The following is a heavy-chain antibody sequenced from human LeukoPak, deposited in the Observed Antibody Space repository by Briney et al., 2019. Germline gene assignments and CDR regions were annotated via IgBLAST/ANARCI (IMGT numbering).Heavy chain of an antibody. CDR1: GGSLTGYY. D-gene: IGHD3-10*01. CDR2: VYYTGRT. Sequence: NPSETLSLTCTVSGGSLTGYYCSWIRQPPGKGLEWIAYVYYTGRTLYNPSLESRVTISVDTSKTQISLKLTSVTAADTAVYYCARHMSVSYDAFDLWGRGTPVTVSS. J-gene: IGHJ3*01. CDR3: ARHMSVSYDAFDL. V-gene: IGHV4-59*08.